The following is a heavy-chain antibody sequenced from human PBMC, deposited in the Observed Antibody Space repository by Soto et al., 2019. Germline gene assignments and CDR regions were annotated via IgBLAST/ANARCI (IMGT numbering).Heavy chain of an antibody. D-gene: IGHD6-13*01. V-gene: IGHV1-18*04. CDR1: GDTFTANY. CDR3: GREGQQLAQEKYYQFNGMDV. J-gene: IGHJ6*02. CDR2: ISGDNINS. Sequence: ASVKVSCKASGDTFTANYIHWVRQAPGQPLEWMGWISGDNINSKYSQKFQGRLTMTTDTSTATASMELRSLTSDDTAVYYCGREGQQLAQEKYYQFNGMDVWGQGTTVTVSS.